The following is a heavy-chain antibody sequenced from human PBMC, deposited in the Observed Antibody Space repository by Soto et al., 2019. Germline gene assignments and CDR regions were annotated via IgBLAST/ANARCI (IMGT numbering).Heavy chain of an antibody. CDR1: GYTFTGYY. D-gene: IGHD2-15*01. CDR2: INPNSGGT. V-gene: IGHV1-2*04. CDR3: ARVEKGYCSGGSCHEHFDY. Sequence: GASVKVSCKASGYTFTGYYMHWVRQAPGQGLEWMGWINPNSGGTNYAQKFQGWVTMTRDTSISTAYMELSRLRSDDTAVYYCARVEKGYCSGGSCHEHFDYWGQGTLVTVSS. J-gene: IGHJ4*02.